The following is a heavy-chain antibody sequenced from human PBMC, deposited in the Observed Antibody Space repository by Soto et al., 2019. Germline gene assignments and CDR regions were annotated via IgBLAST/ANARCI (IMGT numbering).Heavy chain of an antibody. J-gene: IGHJ4*02. CDR3: ARDGGLNWNQLWDAHYFDY. CDR1: GFTFSSYS. V-gene: IGHV3-21*01. CDR2: ISSSSSYI. Sequence: GGSLRLSCAASGFTFSSYSMNWVRQAPGKGLEWVSSISSSSSYIYYADSVRGRFTISRDNAKNSLYLQMNSLRAEDTAVYYCARDGGLNWNQLWDAHYFDYWGQGTLVTVSS. D-gene: IGHD1-1*01.